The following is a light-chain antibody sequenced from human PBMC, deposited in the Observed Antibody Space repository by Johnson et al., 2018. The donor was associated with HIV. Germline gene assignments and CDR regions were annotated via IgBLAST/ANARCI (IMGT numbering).Light chain of an antibody. J-gene: IGLJ1*01. Sequence: QSVLTQPPSVSAAPGQRVTISCSGNSSNIENNYVSWYQQLPGTAPKLLISDNNKRPSGIPDRFSGSKSGTSATLVISGRQTGDEADYYCGTWDTSLSVGYVFGTGTKVTVL. CDR3: GTWDTSLSVGYV. V-gene: IGLV1-51*01. CDR2: DNN. CDR1: SSNIENNY.